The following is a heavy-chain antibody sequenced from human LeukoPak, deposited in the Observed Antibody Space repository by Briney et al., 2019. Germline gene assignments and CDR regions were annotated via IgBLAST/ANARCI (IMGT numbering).Heavy chain of an antibody. Sequence: GGSLRLSCAASGFTFSSYWMNWARQAPGKGLEWVASINHNGNVNYYADSVKGRFSISRDNAKNTLYLQMNSLRVEDTAVYYCARGRPHGNDYWGQGTLVTASS. CDR3: ARGRPHGNDY. V-gene: IGHV3-7*01. CDR1: GFTFSSYW. CDR2: INHNGNVN. D-gene: IGHD4-23*01. J-gene: IGHJ4*02.